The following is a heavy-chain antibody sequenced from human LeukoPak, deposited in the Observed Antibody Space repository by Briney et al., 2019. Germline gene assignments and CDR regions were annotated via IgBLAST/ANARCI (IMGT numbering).Heavy chain of an antibody. J-gene: IGHJ4*02. D-gene: IGHD6-6*01. CDR3: AKRGPIYTSSPGNYFDY. Sequence: GGSLRLSCAASGFTFSSCGMTWVRQAPGKGLEWVSSISGSDGGTYYADSVKGRFTISRDNSKNTLYLQMNSLRAEDPAIYYCAKRGPIYTSSPGNYFDYWGQGTLVTVSS. CDR2: ISGSDGGT. V-gene: IGHV3-23*01. CDR1: GFTFSSCG.